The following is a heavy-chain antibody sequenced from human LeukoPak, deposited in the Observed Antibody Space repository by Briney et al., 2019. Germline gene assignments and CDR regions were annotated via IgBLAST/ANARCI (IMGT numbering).Heavy chain of an antibody. CDR1: GFSFSNYG. D-gene: IGHD6-6*01. Sequence: PGGSLRLSCAASGFSFSNYGMNWVRQAPGKGLEWVSYISSTSTTINYAGSVRGRFTISRDNAKRSLYLQMNRLRVEDRAVYYCARGGAARPDYWGQGTLVTVSS. V-gene: IGHV3-48*04. CDR2: ISSTSTTI. CDR3: ARGGAARPDY. J-gene: IGHJ4*02.